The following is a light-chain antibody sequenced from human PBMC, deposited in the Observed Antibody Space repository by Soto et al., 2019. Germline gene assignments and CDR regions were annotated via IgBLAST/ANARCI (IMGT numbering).Light chain of an antibody. J-gene: IGKJ5*01. V-gene: IGKV1-39*01. Sequence: DIQLTQTPSTMSASLGDRVTITCRASQSISSWLAWYQQKPGKAPELLIYSASNLQNGVPSRFSGSGSGTDFTLTIIGLQSEDFATYYCQQSFSTPTFGQGTRLEIK. CDR3: QQSFSTPT. CDR2: SAS. CDR1: QSISSW.